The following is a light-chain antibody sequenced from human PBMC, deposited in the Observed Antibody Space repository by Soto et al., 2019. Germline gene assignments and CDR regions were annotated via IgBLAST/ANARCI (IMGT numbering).Light chain of an antibody. CDR1: NSNIGAGYD. V-gene: IGLV1-40*01. CDR3: SSYAATNNYV. J-gene: IGLJ1*01. Sequence: QSVLTQPPSVSGAPGQRVTISCTGSNSNIGAGYDVHWYQQLPGTAPKLLIYANTNRPSGVPDRISGSKSGTSASLAITGLQAEDEADYYCSSYAATNNYVFGSGTKVTVL. CDR2: ANT.